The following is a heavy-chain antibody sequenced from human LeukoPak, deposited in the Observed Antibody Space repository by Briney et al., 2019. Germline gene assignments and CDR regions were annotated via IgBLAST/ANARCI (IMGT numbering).Heavy chain of an antibody. CDR2: ISSSSIYI. CDR3: ATYRQVLLPFES. CDR1: GFTSSTYT. J-gene: IGHJ4*02. V-gene: IGHV3-21*01. Sequence: PGGSLRLSCEVSGFTSSTYTMNWVRQAPGKGLEWVSSISSSSIYIYYADSVKGRFTISRDNAKNSLYLQISSLRAEDTAMYYCATYRQVLLPFESWGQGTLVTVSS. D-gene: IGHD2-8*02.